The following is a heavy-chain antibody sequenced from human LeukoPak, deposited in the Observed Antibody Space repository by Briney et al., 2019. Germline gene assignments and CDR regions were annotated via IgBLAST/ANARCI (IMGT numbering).Heavy chain of an antibody. J-gene: IGHJ4*02. D-gene: IGHD1-26*01. CDR3: VKDVGGSYAFDY. CDR1: GFTFSRYA. Sequence: PGGSLILSCSASGFTFSRYAMHWVRQAPGKGLEYVSGINDNGGRTHYGDSVKGRFSISRDNSKNTLHLQMSTLRAEDTALYYCVKDVGGSYAFDYWGQGILVTAAS. V-gene: IGHV3-64D*09. CDR2: INDNGGRT.